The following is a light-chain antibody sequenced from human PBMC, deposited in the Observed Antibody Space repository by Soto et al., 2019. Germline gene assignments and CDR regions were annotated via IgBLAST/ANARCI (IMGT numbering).Light chain of an antibody. J-gene: IGKJ1*01. V-gene: IGKV1-39*01. Sequence: IQMNQSPSTLSASVGDRVTLTCRASQSISSWLAWYQQKPGKAPKLLIYAASSLQSGVPLRFSGSGSGTDFTLTISSLQPEDSATYYCQESYSPFWGTCSQGTKVDIK. CDR1: QSISSW. CDR2: AAS. CDR3: QESYSPFWGT.